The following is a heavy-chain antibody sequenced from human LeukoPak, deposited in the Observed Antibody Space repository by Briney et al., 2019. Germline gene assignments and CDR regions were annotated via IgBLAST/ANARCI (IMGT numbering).Heavy chain of an antibody. CDR2: INHSGGT. V-gene: IGHV4-34*01. J-gene: IGHJ4*02. CDR1: GGSFSGYY. CDR3: ARDRYFDWLEFDY. Sequence: PSETLSLTCAVYGGSFSGYYWSWIRQPPGKGLEWIGEINHSGGTNYNPSLKSRVTISVDTSKNQFSLKLSSVTAADTAVYYCARDRYFDWLEFDYWGQGTLVTVSS. D-gene: IGHD3-9*01.